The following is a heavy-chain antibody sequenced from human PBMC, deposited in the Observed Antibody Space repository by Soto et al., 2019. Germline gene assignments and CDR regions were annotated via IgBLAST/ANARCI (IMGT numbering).Heavy chain of an antibody. D-gene: IGHD3-16*02. J-gene: IGHJ4*02. Sequence: QVQLVQSGAEVKKPGASVKVSCKASGYTFTSYGISWVRQAPGQGHEWMGWISAYNGNTNYAQKLQGRVTMTTETSTSTAYMELRSLRSDDTAVYYCARAGEDDYVWGSYRSFDYWGQGTLVTVSS. CDR1: GYTFTSYG. CDR3: ARAGEDDYVWGSYRSFDY. CDR2: ISAYNGNT. V-gene: IGHV1-18*01.